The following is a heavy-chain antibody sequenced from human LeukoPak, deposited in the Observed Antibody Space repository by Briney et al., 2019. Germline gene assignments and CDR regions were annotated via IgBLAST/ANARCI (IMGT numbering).Heavy chain of an antibody. Sequence: SQTLSLTCTVSGGSISSGSYYWSWIRQPAGKGLEWIGRIYTSGSTNYNPSLKSRVTISVDTSKNQFSLGPTSVTAADTAVYFCARDYSTPSYYYYYMDVWGKGTTVTVSS. J-gene: IGHJ6*03. V-gene: IGHV4-61*02. CDR2: IYTSGST. CDR1: GGSISSGSYY. CDR3: ARDYSTPSYYYYYMDV. D-gene: IGHD6-6*01.